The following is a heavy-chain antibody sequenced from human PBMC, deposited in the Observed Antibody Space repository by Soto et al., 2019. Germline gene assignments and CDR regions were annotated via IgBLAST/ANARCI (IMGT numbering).Heavy chain of an antibody. CDR3: AKTVPGTKY. CDR1: GFTFSSYA. J-gene: IGHJ4*02. D-gene: IGHD6-19*01. V-gene: IGHV3-23*01. Sequence: EVQLLESGGGLVQPGGSLRLSCAASGFTFSSYAMSWVRQAPGKGLEWVSGISGSGDTTYYADSVKGRFTISRDNSKNMLYLQMNSLGAEDTALYYCAKTVPGTKYWGQGTLVTVS. CDR2: ISGSGDTT.